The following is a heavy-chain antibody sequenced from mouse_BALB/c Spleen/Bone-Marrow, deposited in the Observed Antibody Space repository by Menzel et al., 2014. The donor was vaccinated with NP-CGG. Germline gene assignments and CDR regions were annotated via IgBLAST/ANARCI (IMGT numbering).Heavy chain of an antibody. CDR1: GFTFTDYY. V-gene: IGHV7-3*02. CDR3: ARFPMDY. Sequence: EVQVVESGGGLVQPGGSLRLSCTTSGFTFTDYYMSWVRQPPGKALEWLAFIRNKAYGYTTEYSASVRGRFTISRDNSQSILYFQMNTLRAEDSATYYCARFPMDYWGQGTSVTVSS. J-gene: IGHJ4*01. CDR2: IRNKAYGYTT.